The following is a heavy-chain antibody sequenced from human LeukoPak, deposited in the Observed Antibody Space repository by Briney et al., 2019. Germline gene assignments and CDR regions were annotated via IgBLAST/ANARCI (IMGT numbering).Heavy chain of an antibody. J-gene: IGHJ6*03. CDR3: ARRAVAGTWDYYYCMDV. CDR2: IYPGDSDT. D-gene: IGHD6-19*01. CDR1: GYSFTSYW. Sequence: GESLKISCKGSGYSFTSYWIGWVRQMPGKGLEWMGIIYPGDSDTRYSPSFQGQVTISADKSISTAYLQWSSLKASDTAMYYCARRAVAGTWDYYYCMDVWGKGTTVTVSS. V-gene: IGHV5-51*01.